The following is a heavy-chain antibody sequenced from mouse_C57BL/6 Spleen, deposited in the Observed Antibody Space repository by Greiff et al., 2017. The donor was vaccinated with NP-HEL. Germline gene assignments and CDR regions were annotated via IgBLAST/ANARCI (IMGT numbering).Heavy chain of an antibody. J-gene: IGHJ4*01. CDR3: ARDPYYYGSSSLYAMDY. Sequence: QVQLKESGPGLVAPSQSLSITCTVSGFSLTSYGVHWVRQPPGKGLEWLVVIWSDGSTTYNSALKSRLSISKDNSKSQVFLKMNSLQTDDTAMYYCARDPYYYGSSSLYAMDYWGQGTSVTVSS. D-gene: IGHD1-1*01. V-gene: IGHV2-6*03. CDR1: GFSLTSYG. CDR2: IWSDGST.